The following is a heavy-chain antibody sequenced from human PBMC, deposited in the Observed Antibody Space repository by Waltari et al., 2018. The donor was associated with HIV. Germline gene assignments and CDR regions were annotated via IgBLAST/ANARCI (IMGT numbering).Heavy chain of an antibody. J-gene: IGHJ1*01. CDR2: AFYTRRTDVSTGQF. V-gene: IGHV4-39*01. CDR1: GGSIASSDSF. D-gene: IGHD6-19*01. Sequence: QVQLQESGPGFVKPSETLSLICNVSGGSIASSDSFWGWIRQSPELNLEWVGSAFYTRRTDVSTGQFFAKSSLKSRVALSVDTSKNQFSLRRTSVTAADTGLYYCVRHAAEFRPDFGWILAGVFEPWGLGTQVIVSS. CDR3: VRHAAEFRPDFGWILAGVFEP.